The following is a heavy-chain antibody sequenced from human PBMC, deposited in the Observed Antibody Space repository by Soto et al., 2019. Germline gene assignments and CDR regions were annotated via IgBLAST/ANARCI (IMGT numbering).Heavy chain of an antibody. D-gene: IGHD1-1*01. J-gene: IGHJ4*02. V-gene: IGHV3-30*02. Sequence: DSVKGRFTIARDNSKNAVYLQMNSLRAEDTAVYSCAKQESDWNDHFVYWGQGTLVTVSS. CDR3: AKQESDWNDHFVY.